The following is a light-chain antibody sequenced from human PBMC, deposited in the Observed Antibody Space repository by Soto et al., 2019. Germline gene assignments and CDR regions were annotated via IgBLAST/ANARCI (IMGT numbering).Light chain of an antibody. CDR2: EVS. V-gene: IGLV2-14*01. CDR1: SSDVGRYNY. J-gene: IGLJ1*01. Sequence: QSALTQPASVSGSPGQSITISCTGASSDVGRYNYVSWYQQLPGKAPKLMIYEVSYRPSGVSNRFSGSKSGNTASLTISGLQAEDEADYYCSSYTSSSTLDVFGTGTKVTVL. CDR3: SSYTSSSTLDV.